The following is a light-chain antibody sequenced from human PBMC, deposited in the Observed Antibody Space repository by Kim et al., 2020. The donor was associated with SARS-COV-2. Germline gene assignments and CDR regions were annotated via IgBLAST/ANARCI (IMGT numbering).Light chain of an antibody. V-gene: IGKV1-27*01. CDR3: QKYNSAPWT. Sequence: ASVGDRVTITCRASQDINNCLAWYQQKPGKPPNLLIYDVSALRPGVPSRFSGSGSGTDFTLTISSLQPEDVATYFCQKYNSAPWTFGQGTKVDIK. J-gene: IGKJ1*01. CDR1: QDINNC. CDR2: DVS.